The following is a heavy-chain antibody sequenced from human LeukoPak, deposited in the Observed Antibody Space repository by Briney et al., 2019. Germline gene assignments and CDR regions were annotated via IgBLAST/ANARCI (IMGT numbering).Heavy chain of an antibody. CDR1: GGSISSSSYY. J-gene: IGHJ6*02. CDR2: IYYSGST. D-gene: IGHD6-13*01. Sequence: PSETLSLTCTVSGGSISSSSYYWGWIRQPPGKGLEWIGSIYYSGSTNYNPSLKSRVTISVDTSKNQFSLKLSSVTAADTAVYYCARRQQTYYYYYGMDVWGQGTTVTVSS. V-gene: IGHV4-39*07. CDR3: ARRQQTYYYYYGMDV.